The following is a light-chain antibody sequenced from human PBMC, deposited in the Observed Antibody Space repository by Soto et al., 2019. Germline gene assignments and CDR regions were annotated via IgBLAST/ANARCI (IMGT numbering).Light chain of an antibody. J-gene: IGLJ1*01. CDR2: GNS. Sequence: QPVLTQPPSVSGAPGQRVTISCTGSSSKIGAGYDVHWYQQLPGTAPKLLIYGNSNRPSGVPDRFSGSKSGTSASLAITGLQAEDEADYYCQSYDSSLSGRYVFGTGTKVTVL. CDR1: SSKIGAGYD. V-gene: IGLV1-40*01. CDR3: QSYDSSLSGRYV.